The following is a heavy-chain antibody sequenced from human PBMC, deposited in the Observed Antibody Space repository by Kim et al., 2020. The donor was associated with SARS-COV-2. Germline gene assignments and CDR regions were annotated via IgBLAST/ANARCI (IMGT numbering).Heavy chain of an antibody. V-gene: IGHV4-39*01. CDR2: IYYSGST. J-gene: IGHJ4*01. Sequence: SETLSLTCTVSGCSISSSSYYWGWIRQPPGKGLEWIGSIYYSGSTYYNPSLKSRVTISVDTSKNQFSLKLSSVTAADTAVYYCASVGSGDYGSGGYVDY. CDR3: ASVGSGDYGSGGYVDY. D-gene: IGHD3-10*01. CDR1: GCSISSSSYY.